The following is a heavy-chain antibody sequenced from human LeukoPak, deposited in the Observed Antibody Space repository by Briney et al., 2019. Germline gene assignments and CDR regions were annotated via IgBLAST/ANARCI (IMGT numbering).Heavy chain of an antibody. V-gene: IGHV1-8*01. J-gene: IGHJ4*02. Sequence: ASVKVSCKASGYTFTSYDINWVRQATGQGLEWMGWMNPNSGNTGYAQKFQGRVTMTRNTSISTAYMELSSLRSEDTAVYYCARGPTANVAYYFVYWGQGTLVTVSS. D-gene: IGHD2-15*01. CDR1: GYTFTSYD. CDR2: MNPNSGNT. CDR3: ARGPTANVAYYFVY.